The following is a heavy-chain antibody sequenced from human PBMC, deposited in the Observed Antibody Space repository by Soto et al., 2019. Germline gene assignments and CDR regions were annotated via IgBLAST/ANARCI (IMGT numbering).Heavy chain of an antibody. Sequence: SGPRWEPTQTLTLTCTVSGFSLSASEMRVSWIRQAPGQALEWLARIDWDDDKFYTRSLRTRLSVSKDTSKNQVVLTLTNVAPVDTATYFCAKDSWAIFGVPAGEYYAMDVWGQGTTVTVSS. CDR3: AKDSWAIFGVPAGEYYAMDV. CDR2: IDWDDDK. J-gene: IGHJ6*02. V-gene: IGHV2-70*04. CDR1: GFSLSASEMR. D-gene: IGHD3-3*01.